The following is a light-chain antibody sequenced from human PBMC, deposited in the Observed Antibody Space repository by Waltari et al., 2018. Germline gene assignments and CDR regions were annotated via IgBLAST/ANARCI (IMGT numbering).Light chain of an antibody. Sequence: EIVLTQSPATLSLSPGDRATLFCRASQSVGSYLAWYQQKPGQSPGLLIFDASNRATGIPARFSGSGSGTDFTLTISSLEPEDFAVYYCQHRSSWPTLTFGGGTKVEIK. CDR2: DAS. CDR3: QHRSSWPTLT. CDR1: QSVGSY. J-gene: IGKJ4*01. V-gene: IGKV3-11*01.